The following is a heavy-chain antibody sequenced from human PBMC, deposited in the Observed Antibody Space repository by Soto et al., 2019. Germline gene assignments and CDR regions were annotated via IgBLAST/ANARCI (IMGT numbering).Heavy chain of an antibody. CDR3: ARARGAYSSSSLFDP. Sequence: QVQLVQSGAEVKKPGASVKVSCKASGYTFGSYGITWVRQAPGQGLEWMGWISAYNGNTNYAQKLQGRVTVTIDTSSSTAYMELRSLRSDDTAVYYCARARGAYSSSSLFDPWGQGTLVTVSS. V-gene: IGHV1-18*01. J-gene: IGHJ5*02. CDR1: GYTFGSYG. CDR2: ISAYNGNT. D-gene: IGHD6-6*01.